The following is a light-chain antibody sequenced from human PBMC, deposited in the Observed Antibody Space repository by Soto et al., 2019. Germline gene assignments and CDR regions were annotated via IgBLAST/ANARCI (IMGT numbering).Light chain of an antibody. CDR1: SSNIGSHT. J-gene: IGLJ2*01. CDR3: AAWDDSLDGYVV. CDR2: GSN. Sequence: QSVLTQPPSASGTPGQSVTISCSGGSSNIGSHTVNWYQHLPGTAPKLLIYGSNQRPSGVPDRLSGSKSGTSASLAISGLQSEDEADYYCAAWDDSLDGYVVFGGGTKLTVL. V-gene: IGLV1-44*01.